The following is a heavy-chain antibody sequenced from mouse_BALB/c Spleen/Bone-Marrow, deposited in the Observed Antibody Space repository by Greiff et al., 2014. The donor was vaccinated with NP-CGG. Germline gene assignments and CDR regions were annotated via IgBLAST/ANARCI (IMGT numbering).Heavy chain of an antibody. CDR3: ARGIYYGNYVYAMDY. Sequence: DLVKPGASVKLSCKASGYTFTNYWINWIKQRPGQGLEWIGRITPGSGSTYYNETFKGKATLTVDTSSSTAYIQLSSLSSEGSAVYFCARGIYYGNYVYAMDYWGQGTSVTVSS. CDR1: GYTFTNYW. CDR2: ITPGSGST. J-gene: IGHJ4*01. V-gene: IGHV1S41*01. D-gene: IGHD2-1*01.